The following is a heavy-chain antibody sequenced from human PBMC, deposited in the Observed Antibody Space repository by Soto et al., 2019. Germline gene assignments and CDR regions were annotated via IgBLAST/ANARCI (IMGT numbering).Heavy chain of an antibody. J-gene: IGHJ3*02. Sequence: GXSXKVSCKASGYTXSSYYRPWVRQAPGQGLEWIGIINPSGCSTSYAQKFQGRVTITADKSTSTAYMELSSLGSEDTAVYYCATSPPYYYDSSGPRDAFDIWGQGTMVTVSS. V-gene: IGHV1-46*03. CDR3: ATSPPYYYDSSGPRDAFDI. CDR2: INPSGCST. D-gene: IGHD3-22*01. CDR1: GYTXSSYY.